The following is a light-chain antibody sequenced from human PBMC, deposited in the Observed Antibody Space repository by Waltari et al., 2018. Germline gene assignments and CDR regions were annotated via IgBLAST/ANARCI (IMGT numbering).Light chain of an antibody. CDR2: DGS. J-gene: IGKJ2*01. V-gene: IGKV1-33*01. CDR1: QAIRNY. CDR3: QLFDDPPSYT. Sequence: DIQVTQSPSSLSASIGDRVTITCQASQAIRNYLNWYRQKPGRDPKLLIYDGSNLETGVPSRFSGSGAGTDFSFTISSLQPEDIATYYCQLFDDPPSYTFGQGTKVEMK.